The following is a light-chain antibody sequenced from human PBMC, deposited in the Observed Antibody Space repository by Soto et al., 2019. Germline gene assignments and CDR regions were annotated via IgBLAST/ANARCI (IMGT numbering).Light chain of an antibody. J-gene: IGKJ2*01. CDR1: QSVSSND. CDR2: GAS. CDR3: QYYGGSSYT. V-gene: IGKV3-20*01. Sequence: EIVLTQSPGTLSLSPGGRATLSCRASQSVSSNDLAWYQQKPGQAPRLLIYGASSRATGIPDRFGGSGSGTGFTLTISRLEPDDFAVYYCQYYGGSSYTFGQGTKLEIK.